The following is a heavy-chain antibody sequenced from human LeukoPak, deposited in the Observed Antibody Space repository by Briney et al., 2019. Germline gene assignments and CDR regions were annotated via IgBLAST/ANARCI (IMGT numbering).Heavy chain of an antibody. CDR3: ARESPFLGATAHFNY. CDR1: GFTFSSYS. D-gene: IGHD1-26*01. V-gene: IGHV3-21*01. Sequence: GGSLRLSCAASGFTFSSYSMNWVRQAPGKGLEWVSSISSSSSYIYYADSVKGRFTISRDNAKNSLYLQMNSLRAEDTAVYYCARESPFLGATAHFNYWGQGTLVTVSS. J-gene: IGHJ4*02. CDR2: ISSSSSYI.